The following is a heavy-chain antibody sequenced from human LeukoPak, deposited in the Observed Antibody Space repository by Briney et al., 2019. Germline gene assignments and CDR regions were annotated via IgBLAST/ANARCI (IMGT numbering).Heavy chain of an antibody. CDR2: MNPNSGNT. J-gene: IGHJ4*02. CDR3: ARPYDSSGYYYSY. D-gene: IGHD3-22*01. V-gene: IGHV1-8*01. CDR1: GYTFTSYD. Sequence: ASVKVSCKASGYTFTSYDTNWVRQATGQGLEWMGWMNPNSGNTGYAQKFQGRVTMTRNTSISTAYMELSSLRSEDTAVYYCARPYDSSGYYYSYWGQGTLVTVSS.